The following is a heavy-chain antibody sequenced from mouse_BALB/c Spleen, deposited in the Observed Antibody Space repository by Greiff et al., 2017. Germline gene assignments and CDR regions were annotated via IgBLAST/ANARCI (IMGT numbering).Heavy chain of an antibody. CDR2: IDPENGNT. J-gene: IGHJ2*01. Sequence: VQLQQSGAELVRPGALVKLSCKASGFNIKDYYMHWVKQRPEQGLEWIGWIDPENGNTIYDPKFQGKASITADTSSNTAYLQLSSLTSEDTAVYYCARHYDYDASDYWGQGTTLTVSS. CDR3: ARHYDYDASDY. D-gene: IGHD2-4*01. V-gene: IGHV14-1*02. CDR1: GFNIKDYY.